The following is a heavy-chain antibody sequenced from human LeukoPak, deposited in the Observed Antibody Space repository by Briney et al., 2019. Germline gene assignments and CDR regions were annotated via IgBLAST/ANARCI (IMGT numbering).Heavy chain of an antibody. V-gene: IGHV3-64*01. J-gene: IGHJ4*02. D-gene: IGHD2-2*02. Sequence: GGSLRLSCAASGFTFSSYAMHWVRQAPGKGLEYVSAISSNGCSTYYANSVKGRFTISRDNSKNTLYLQMGSLRAEDMAVYYCARDLYCSSTSCYIDWGQGTLVTVSS. CDR3: ARDLYCSSTSCYID. CDR2: ISSNGCST. CDR1: GFTFSSYA.